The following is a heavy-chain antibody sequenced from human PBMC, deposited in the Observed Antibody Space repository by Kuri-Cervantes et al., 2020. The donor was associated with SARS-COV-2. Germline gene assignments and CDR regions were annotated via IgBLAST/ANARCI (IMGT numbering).Heavy chain of an antibody. D-gene: IGHD2-2*01. CDR2: IRSKAYGGTT. Sequence: GGSLRLSCTASGFTFGDYAMSWFRQAPGKGLEWVGFIRSKAYGGTTEYAASVKGRFTISRDDSKSIAYLQMNSLKTEDTAVYYCSLNLGYCSSTSCYDWFDPWGQGTLVTVSS. J-gene: IGHJ5*02. V-gene: IGHV3-49*03. CDR1: GFTFGDYA. CDR3: SLNLGYCSSTSCYDWFDP.